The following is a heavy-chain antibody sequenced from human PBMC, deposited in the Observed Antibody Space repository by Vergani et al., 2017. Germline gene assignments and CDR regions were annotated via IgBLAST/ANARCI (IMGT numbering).Heavy chain of an antibody. J-gene: IGHJ1*01. CDR1: GYTLTELS. D-gene: IGHD3-22*01. CDR3: ARAANYYDSSGYGRPYHFQH. V-gene: IGHV1-24*01. Sequence: QVQLVQSGAEVKKPGASVKVSCKVSGYTLTELSMHWVRQAPGKGLEWMGGFDPEDGETIYAQKFQGRVTMTEDTSTDTAYMELSSLRSEDTAVYYCARAANYYDSSGYGRPYHFQHWGQGTLVTVSS. CDR2: FDPEDGET.